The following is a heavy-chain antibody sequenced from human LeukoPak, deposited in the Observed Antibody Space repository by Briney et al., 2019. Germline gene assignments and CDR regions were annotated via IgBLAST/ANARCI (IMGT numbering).Heavy chain of an antibody. J-gene: IGHJ4*02. Sequence: SETLSLTCSVSGGSITYSHYYWGWVRQPPGKGLEWIGGIYYSGSTYYNPSLKSRVTISVDTSRNEFSLRLSSVTAADPALYFCARQSGSYGGILDNWGQGILGTVSS. CDR1: GGSITYSHYY. D-gene: IGHD1-26*01. CDR3: ARQSGSYGGILDN. CDR2: IYYSGST. V-gene: IGHV4-39*01.